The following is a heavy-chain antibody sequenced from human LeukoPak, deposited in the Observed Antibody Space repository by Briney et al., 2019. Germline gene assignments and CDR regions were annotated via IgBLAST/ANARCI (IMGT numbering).Heavy chain of an antibody. V-gene: IGHV3-30*18. CDR3: AKDRETTASGTFDY. CDR2: ISEDGSNK. D-gene: IGHD6-13*01. CDR1: GFTFSDHY. J-gene: IGHJ4*02. Sequence: GGSLRLSCAASGFTFSDHYIDWVRQAPGKGLEWVAVISEDGSNKYYEDSVKGRFTISRDNSNNTLYLQMNSLRAEDTAVYYCAKDRETTASGTFDYWGPGTLVTVSS.